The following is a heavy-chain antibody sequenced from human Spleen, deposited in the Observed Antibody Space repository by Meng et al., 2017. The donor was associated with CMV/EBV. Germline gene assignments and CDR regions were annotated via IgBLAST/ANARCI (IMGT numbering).Heavy chain of an antibody. D-gene: IGHD1-26*01. Sequence: SLKISCAASGFTFDDYAMHWVRQAPGKGLEWVSGISWDSGTLGYADSVKGRFTISRDNAKNSLYLQMNSLRAEDMALYYCGKDRGGGPFYYDGVDVWGQGTTVTVSS. J-gene: IGHJ6*01. CDR1: GFTFDDYA. CDR3: GKDRGGGPFYYDGVDV. CDR2: ISWDSGTL. V-gene: IGHV3-9*03.